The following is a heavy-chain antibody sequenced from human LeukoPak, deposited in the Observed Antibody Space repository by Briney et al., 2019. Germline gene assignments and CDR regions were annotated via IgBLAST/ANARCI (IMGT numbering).Heavy chain of an antibody. CDR1: GGSISSYY. D-gene: IGHD6-19*01. CDR3: ASGGIAVLSFDY. Sequence: PSETLSLTCTVSGGSISSYYWSWIRQPPGKGLEWIGYIYYSGSTNYNPSLKSRVTMAVDTSKNQFSLKLSSVTAADTAVYYCASGGIAVLSFDYWGQGTLVTVSS. J-gene: IGHJ4*02. CDR2: IYYSGST. V-gene: IGHV4-59*12.